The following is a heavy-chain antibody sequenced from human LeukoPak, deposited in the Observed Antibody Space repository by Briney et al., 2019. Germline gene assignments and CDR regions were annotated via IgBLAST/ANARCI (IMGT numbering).Heavy chain of an antibody. CDR2: INHSGST. V-gene: IGHV4-34*01. J-gene: IGHJ3*02. Sequence: KSSETLSLTCAVYGGSFSGYYWSWIRQPPGKGLEWIGEINHSGSTNYNPSLKSRVTISVDTSKNQFSLKLSSVTAADTAVYYCARYRIAVAGTGAFDIWGQGTMVTVSS. D-gene: IGHD6-19*01. CDR3: ARYRIAVAGTGAFDI. CDR1: GGSFSGYY.